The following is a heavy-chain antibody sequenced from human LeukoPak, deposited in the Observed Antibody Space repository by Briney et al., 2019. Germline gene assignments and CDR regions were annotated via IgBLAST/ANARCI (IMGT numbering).Heavy chain of an antibody. CDR1: GFIFNNYG. CDR3: AKGSSGYFADL. D-gene: IGHD3-22*01. J-gene: IGHJ5*02. V-gene: IGHV3-23*01. Sequence: PGGSLRLSCAASGFIFNNYGLIWVRQAPGKGLQWVSAISNDGGGIQYADFVKGRFTISRGNSKNMLFLQMNSLTAEDTALYYCAKGSSGYFADLWGQGTLVTVSS. CDR2: ISNDGGGI.